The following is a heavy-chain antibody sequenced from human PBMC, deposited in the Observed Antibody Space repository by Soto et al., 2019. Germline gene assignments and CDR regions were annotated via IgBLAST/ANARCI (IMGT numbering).Heavy chain of an antibody. CDR1: GGSISSYY. CDR2: IYYSGST. CDR3: ARGLFSESSYSGGWYYFDN. D-gene: IGHD1-26*01. J-gene: IGHJ4*02. V-gene: IGHV4-59*12. Sequence: PSETLSLTCTVSGGSISSYYWSWIRQPPGKGLEWIGYIYYSGSTNYNPSLKSRVTISVDTSKNQFSLKLSSVTAADTAVYYCARGLFSESSYSGGWYYFDNWTQGTLVTGSS.